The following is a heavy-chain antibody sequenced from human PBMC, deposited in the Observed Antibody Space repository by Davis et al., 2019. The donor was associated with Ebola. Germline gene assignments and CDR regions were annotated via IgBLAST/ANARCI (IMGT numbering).Heavy chain of an antibody. V-gene: IGHV4-4*07. CDR2: IYTSGST. J-gene: IGHJ4*02. CDR3: ARDRMGSFDN. CDR1: GGSLSSYY. Sequence: MPSETLSLTCSVPGGSLSSYYWSWIRQPAGKGLEWIGRIYTSGSTNYSPSLKSRVTMSVDTSKNQFSLKLSSVTAADTAVYYCARDRMGSFDNWGQGTLVTVSS. D-gene: IGHD1-26*01.